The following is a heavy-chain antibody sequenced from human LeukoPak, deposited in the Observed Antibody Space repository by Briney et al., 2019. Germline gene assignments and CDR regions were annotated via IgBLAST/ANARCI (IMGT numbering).Heavy chain of an antibody. CDR3: ARPRATYCTNGVCYQPLDY. Sequence: GASVKVSCKASGYTFTSYGISWVRQAPGQGLEWMGGIIPIFGTANYAQKFQGRVTITADESTSTAYMELSSLRSEDTAVYYCARPRATYCTNGVCYQPLDYWGQGTLVTVSS. D-gene: IGHD2-8*01. V-gene: IGHV1-69*13. CDR2: IIPIFGTA. CDR1: GYTFTSYG. J-gene: IGHJ4*02.